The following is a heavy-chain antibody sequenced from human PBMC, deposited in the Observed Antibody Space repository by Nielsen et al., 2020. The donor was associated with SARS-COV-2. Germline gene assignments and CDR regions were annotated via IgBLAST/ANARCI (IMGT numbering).Heavy chain of an antibody. CDR3: AAEQWEHG. J-gene: IGHJ4*02. V-gene: IGHV3-33*03. CDR2: IWYDGSNK. Sequence: GESLKISCAASGFTFSSYGMHWVRQAPGKGLEWVAVIWYDGSNKYYADSVKGRFTISRDNAKNSLYLQMNSLRAEDTALYHCAAEQWEHGWGQGTLVTVSS. D-gene: IGHD1-26*01. CDR1: GFTFSSYG.